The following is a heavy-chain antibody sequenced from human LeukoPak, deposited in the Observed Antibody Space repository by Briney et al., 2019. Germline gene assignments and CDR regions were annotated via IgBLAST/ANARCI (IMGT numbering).Heavy chain of an antibody. CDR2: IWYDGSNK. J-gene: IGHJ5*02. V-gene: IGHV3-33*01. CDR1: GFTFSSYG. CDR3: ARGPGSSSWREWFDP. D-gene: IGHD6-13*01. Sequence: GGSLRLSCAASGFTFSSYGMHWVRQAPGKGLEWVAVIWYDGSNKYYADSVKGRFTISRDNSKNTLYLQMNSLRAEDTAVYYCARGPGSSSWREWFDPWGQGTLVTVSS.